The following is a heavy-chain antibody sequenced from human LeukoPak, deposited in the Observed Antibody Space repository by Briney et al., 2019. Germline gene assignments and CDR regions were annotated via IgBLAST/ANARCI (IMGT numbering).Heavy chain of an antibody. CDR3: TRGGEGRAYCGGDCYFDY. Sequence: SGGSLRLSCTASGFTFGDYAMSWFRQAPGKGLEWVGFLRSKAYGGTTECAASVKGRFTISRDDSKSIAYLQMNSLKTEGTAVYYCTRGGEGRAYCGGDCYFDYWGQGTLVTVSS. CDR1: GFTFGDYA. D-gene: IGHD2-21*02. CDR2: LRSKAYGGTT. J-gene: IGHJ4*02. V-gene: IGHV3-49*03.